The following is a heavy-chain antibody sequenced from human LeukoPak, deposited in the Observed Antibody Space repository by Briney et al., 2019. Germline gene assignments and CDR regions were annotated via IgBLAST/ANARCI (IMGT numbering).Heavy chain of an antibody. V-gene: IGHV3-30*18. D-gene: IGHD2-2*01. Sequence: GGSLRLSCAASGFTFSSYGMHWVRQAPGKGLEWVAVISYDGSNKYYADSVKGRFTISRDNSKNTLYLQMNSLRAEDTAVYYCAKGASSLHWFDPWGQGTLVTVSS. CDR3: AKGASSLHWFDP. CDR1: GFTFSSYG. CDR2: ISYDGSNK. J-gene: IGHJ5*02.